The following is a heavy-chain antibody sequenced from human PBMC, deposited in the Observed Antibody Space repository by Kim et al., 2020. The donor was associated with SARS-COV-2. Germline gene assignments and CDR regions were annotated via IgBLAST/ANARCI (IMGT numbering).Heavy chain of an antibody. Sequence: GGSLRLSCAASGFTFSSYGMHWVRQAPGKGLEWVAVISYDGSNKYYADSVKGRFTISRDNSKNTLYLQMNSLRAEDTAVYYCAKDQYSSSWYRVGGMDVWGQGTTVTVSS. CDR2: ISYDGSNK. CDR3: AKDQYSSSWYRVGGMDV. V-gene: IGHV3-30*18. CDR1: GFTFSSYG. D-gene: IGHD6-13*01. J-gene: IGHJ6*02.